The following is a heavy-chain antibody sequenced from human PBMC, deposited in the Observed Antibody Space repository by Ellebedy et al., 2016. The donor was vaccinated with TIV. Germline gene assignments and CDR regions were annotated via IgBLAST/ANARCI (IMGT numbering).Heavy chain of an antibody. V-gene: IGHV3-11*06. Sequence: GESLKISCAASGFSFSDYYMSWVRQAPGKGLEWISFINADTRYTKYADSVWGRFTISRDNANNLLYLQMSNLGAEDTAVYYCTREGSGSYKAFDYWGQGTLVTVSS. J-gene: IGHJ4*02. CDR3: TREGSGSYKAFDY. CDR2: INADTRYT. D-gene: IGHD3-10*01. CDR1: GFSFSDYY.